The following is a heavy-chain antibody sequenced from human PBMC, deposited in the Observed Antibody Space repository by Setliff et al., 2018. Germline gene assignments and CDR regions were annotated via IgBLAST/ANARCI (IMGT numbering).Heavy chain of an antibody. CDR1: GGPFSGYY. D-gene: IGHD6-6*01. V-gene: IGHV4-34*01. CDR3: ARGRNVAARLFDS. J-gene: IGHJ4*02. CDR2: INHSAST. Sequence: SETLSLTCAVQGGPFSGYYWSWIRQPPGKGLESIGGINHSASTNYNPSLKSRVTISVDTSKNQFSLKVTSVTAADTAVYFCARGRNVAARLFDSWGQGTLVTVSS.